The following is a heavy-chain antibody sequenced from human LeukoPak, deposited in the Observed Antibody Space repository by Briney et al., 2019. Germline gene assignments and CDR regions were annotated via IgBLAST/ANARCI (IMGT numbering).Heavy chain of an antibody. D-gene: IGHD3-10*01. CDR3: ARITMVRGVISPFDY. Sequence: GGSRRLSCAAFGFTFSSYSMNWVRQAQGKGLEWVSSISSSSSYIYYADSVKGRFTISRDNAKNSLYLQMNSLRAEDTAVYYCARITMVRGVISPFDYWGQGTLVTVSS. V-gene: IGHV3-21*01. CDR2: ISSSSSYI. J-gene: IGHJ4*02. CDR1: GFTFSSYS.